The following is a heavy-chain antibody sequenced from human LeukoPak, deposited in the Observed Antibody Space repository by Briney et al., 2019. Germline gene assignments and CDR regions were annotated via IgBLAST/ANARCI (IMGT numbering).Heavy chain of an antibody. D-gene: IGHD2-15*01. CDR1: GGSISSGDYY. J-gene: IGHJ5*02. Sequence: SETLSLTCTVSGGSISSGDYYWSWIRQPPGQGLEWIGYIYYSRNTYYNPSRKSRVTISIDTSKNQFSLRLSSVTAADTAVYYCTRYCSGGSCYENNWFDPWGQGTLVTVSS. V-gene: IGHV4-30-4*01. CDR3: TRYCSGGSCYENNWFDP. CDR2: IYYSRNT.